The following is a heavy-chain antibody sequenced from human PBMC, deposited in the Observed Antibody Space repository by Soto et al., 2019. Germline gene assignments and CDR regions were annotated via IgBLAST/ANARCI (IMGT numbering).Heavy chain of an antibody. J-gene: IGHJ6*02. Sequence: SCKASGYTFSSYGMHWVRQAPGKGLEWVAVISYDGSNKYYADSVKGRFTISRDNSKNTLYLQMNSLRAEDTAVYYCAKGEVGYHYYGMDVWG. CDR2: ISYDGSNK. CDR3: AKGEVGYHYYGMDV. D-gene: IGHD1-26*01. V-gene: IGHV3-30*18. CDR1: GYTFSSYG.